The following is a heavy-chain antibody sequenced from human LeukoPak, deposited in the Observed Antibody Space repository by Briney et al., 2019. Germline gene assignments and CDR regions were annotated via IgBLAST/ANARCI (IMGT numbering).Heavy chain of an antibody. D-gene: IGHD4-17*01. Sequence: SVKVSCKASGGTFSSYAISWVRQAPGTGLEWMGGIIPIFGTANYAQKFGGRVTITTDESTSTAYMELSSLRSEDTDVYYCAIDYGDYWFDPWGQGTLVTVSS. CDR3: AIDYGDYWFDP. CDR2: IIPIFGTA. V-gene: IGHV1-69*05. CDR1: GGTFSSYA. J-gene: IGHJ5*02.